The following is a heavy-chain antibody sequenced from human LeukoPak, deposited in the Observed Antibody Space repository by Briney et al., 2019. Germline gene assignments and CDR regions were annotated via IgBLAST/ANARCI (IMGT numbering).Heavy chain of an antibody. J-gene: IGHJ1*01. CDR2: IYTSGST. CDR1: GGSISSGSYY. CDR3: ASSPVVVITNGYFQH. D-gene: IGHD3-22*01. Sequence: SQTLSLTCTVSGGSISSGSYYWRWLRQPAGKGLEWIGRIYTSGSTNYNPSLKSRVTISVDTSKNQFSLKLSSVTAADTAVYYCASSPVVVITNGYFQHWGQGTLVTVSS. V-gene: IGHV4-61*02.